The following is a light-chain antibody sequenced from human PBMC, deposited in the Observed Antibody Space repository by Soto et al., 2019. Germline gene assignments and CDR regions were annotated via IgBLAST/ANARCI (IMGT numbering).Light chain of an antibody. CDR3: QQYNKWPLT. V-gene: IGKV3-15*01. CDR1: QTVSSN. J-gene: IGKJ1*01. Sequence: EIILTQSPDTLSLSPGERATLSCRASQTVSSNYLAWCQQRHGQAPRLLIYGASRRATGIPVRFSGSASGTEGTITISSLQSEDGTVYYCQQYNKWPLTFGQGTKVDIK. CDR2: GAS.